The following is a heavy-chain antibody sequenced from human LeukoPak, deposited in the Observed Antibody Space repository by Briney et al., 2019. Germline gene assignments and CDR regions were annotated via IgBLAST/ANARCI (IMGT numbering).Heavy chain of an antibody. Sequence: SETLSLTCAVYGGSFSGYYWSWIRQPPGKGLEGIGAINHSGSTNSSPSLKSRVTISVDTSKNQFSLKLSSVTAADTAVYYCARGLYDSSGYYLDYWGQGTLVTVSS. CDR2: INHSGST. D-gene: IGHD3-22*01. V-gene: IGHV4-34*01. CDR3: ARGLYDSSGYYLDY. CDR1: GGSFSGYY. J-gene: IGHJ4*02.